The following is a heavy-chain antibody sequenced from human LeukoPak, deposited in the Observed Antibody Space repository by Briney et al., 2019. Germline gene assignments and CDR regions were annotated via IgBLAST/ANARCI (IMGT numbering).Heavy chain of an antibody. J-gene: IGHJ4*02. CDR1: GFTFSSYS. Sequence: GGSLRLSCAASGFTFSSYSMNWVRQAPGKGLEWVSYISSGSTTIYYADSVKGRFTISRDNPKNSLYLQMNSLRAEDTAVYYCARADGEDYFDYWGQGTLVTVSS. V-gene: IGHV3-48*04. CDR3: ARADGEDYFDY. D-gene: IGHD4-17*01. CDR2: ISSGSTTI.